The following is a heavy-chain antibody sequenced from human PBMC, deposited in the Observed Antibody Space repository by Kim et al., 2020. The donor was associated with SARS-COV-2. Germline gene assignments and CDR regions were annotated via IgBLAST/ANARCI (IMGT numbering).Heavy chain of an antibody. V-gene: IGHV4-39*07. D-gene: IGHD2-2*01. CDR3: AVGCSSTSCYGGDDYVWAGDY. J-gene: IGHJ4*02. CDR2: IYYSGST. CDR1: GGSISSSSYY. Sequence: SETLSLTCTVSGGSISSSSYYWGWIRQPPGKGLEWIGSIYYSGSTYYNPSLKSRVTISVDTSKNQFSLKLSSVTAADTAVYYCAVGCSSTSCYGGDDYVWAGDYWGQGTLVTVSS.